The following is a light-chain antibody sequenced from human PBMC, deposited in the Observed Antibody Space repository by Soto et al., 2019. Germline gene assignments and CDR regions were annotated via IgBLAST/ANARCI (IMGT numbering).Light chain of an antibody. Sequence: EIVLTQSPGTLSLSPGERATLSCRASQSVSSNLAWYRQTPGQAPRLLIYGASTRATDTPARFSGSGSGTDFTLTISRVDPADFAVYYCQQYGSSFATFGQGTQVE. CDR2: GAS. J-gene: IGKJ1*01. CDR3: QQYGSSFAT. CDR1: QSVSSN. V-gene: IGKV3-20*01.